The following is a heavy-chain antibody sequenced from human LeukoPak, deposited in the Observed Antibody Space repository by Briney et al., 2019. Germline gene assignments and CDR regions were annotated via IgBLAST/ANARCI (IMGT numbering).Heavy chain of an antibody. D-gene: IGHD3-10*01. CDR1: GGTFSSYA. CDR3: ATGPSRTFWSYSMVY. Sequence: SVKVSCKXSGGTFSSYAISWVRQSPGQGLEWMGRIIPIFGTANYAQKFQGRVTITTDESTSTAYMELSSLRSEDTAVYYCATGPSRTFWSYSMVYWGQGTLVTVSS. CDR2: IIPIFGTA. V-gene: IGHV1-69*05. J-gene: IGHJ4*02.